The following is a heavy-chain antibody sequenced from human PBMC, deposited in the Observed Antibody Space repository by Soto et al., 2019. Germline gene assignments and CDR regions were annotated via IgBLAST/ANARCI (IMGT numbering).Heavy chain of an antibody. CDR3: ARSGDSYDGSGYYY. Sequence: EVQLVESGGGLVQPGGSLRLSCAASGFTFSSYSMNWVRQAPGKGLEWVSYISSSSSTIYYADSVKGRFTISRDNAKNSLYLQMNSLRDEDTAVYYCARSGDSYDGSGYYYWGQGTLVTVSS. CDR1: GFTFSSYS. J-gene: IGHJ4*02. V-gene: IGHV3-48*02. CDR2: ISSSSSTI. D-gene: IGHD3-22*01.